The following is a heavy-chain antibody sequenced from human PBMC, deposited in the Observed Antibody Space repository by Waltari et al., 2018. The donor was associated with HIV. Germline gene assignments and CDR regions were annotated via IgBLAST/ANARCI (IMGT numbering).Heavy chain of an antibody. Sequence: QVQLQASGPGLVRPSQSLSLTSTVSGGFMSRGCYYWSWIRQHPGKGLEWIGYIYDSGTTYYNPSLKSLVTISVDTSKNQFSLRLSSVTAADTAVYFCARGPPRYYFDYWGQGTLVTVSS. V-gene: IGHV4-31*01. J-gene: IGHJ4*02. CDR3: ARGPPRYYFDY. CDR2: IYDSGTT. CDR1: GGFMSRGCYY.